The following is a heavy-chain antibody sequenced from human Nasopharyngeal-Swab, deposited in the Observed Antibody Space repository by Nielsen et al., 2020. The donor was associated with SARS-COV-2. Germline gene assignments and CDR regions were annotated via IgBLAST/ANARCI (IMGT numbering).Heavy chain of an antibody. D-gene: IGHD6-13*01. CDR2: ISSSSSYI. V-gene: IGHV3-21*01. CDR1: GFTFSSYS. J-gene: IGHJ4*02. CDR3: ARDPEQQLVQGYYFDY. Sequence: GGSLRLSCAASGFTFSSYSMNWVRQAPGKGLEWVSSISSSSSYIYYADSMKGRFTISRDNAKNSLYLQMNSLRAEDTAVYYCARDPEQQLVQGYYFDYWGQGTLVTVSS.